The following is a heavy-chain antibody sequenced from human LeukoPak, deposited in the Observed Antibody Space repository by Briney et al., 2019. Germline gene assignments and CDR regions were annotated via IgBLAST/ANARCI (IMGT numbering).Heavy chain of an antibody. J-gene: IGHJ4*02. CDR1: GFTFSSYG. Sequence: GGSLRLSCAASGFTFSSYGMHWVRQAPGKGLEWVAFIRYDGSNKYYADSVKGRFTISRDNSKNTLYLQMNRLRAEDTAVYYCAKSGEDSSGWLSYFDYWGQGTLVTVSS. D-gene: IGHD6-19*01. V-gene: IGHV3-30*02. CDR2: IRYDGSNK. CDR3: AKSGEDSSGWLSYFDY.